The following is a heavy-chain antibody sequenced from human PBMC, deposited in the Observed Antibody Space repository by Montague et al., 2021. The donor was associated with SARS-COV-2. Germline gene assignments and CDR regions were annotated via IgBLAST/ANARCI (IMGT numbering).Heavy chain of an antibody. Sequence: SETLSLTCSVYGVSISRSVYYWGWLRQPQGKGLEWKGSINYSGTTYYSPSLKRRVTMSVETSKDQFSLKLSSVTAADTAVYYCASLEELGYCSGDSCVGRRALWGQGTLVTVSS. D-gene: IGHD2-15*01. V-gene: IGHV4-39*01. J-gene: IGHJ4*02. CDR2: INYSGTT. CDR1: GVSISRSVYY. CDR3: ASLEELGYCSGDSCVGRRAL.